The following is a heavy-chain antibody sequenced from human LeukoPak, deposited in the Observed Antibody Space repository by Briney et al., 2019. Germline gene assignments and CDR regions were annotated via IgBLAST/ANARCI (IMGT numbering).Heavy chain of an antibody. CDR1: GFTFSSYA. V-gene: IGHV3-23*01. J-gene: IGHJ3*02. Sequence: GGSLRLSCAASGFTFSSYAMSWVRQAPGKGLEWVSGITGSGGSTYYADSVKGRFTISRDNSKNTPHLQMNSLRAEDTADYYCAKVVVVLSIDAFDIWGQGTMVTVSS. CDR3: AKVVVVLSIDAFDI. CDR2: ITGSGGST. D-gene: IGHD2-21*01.